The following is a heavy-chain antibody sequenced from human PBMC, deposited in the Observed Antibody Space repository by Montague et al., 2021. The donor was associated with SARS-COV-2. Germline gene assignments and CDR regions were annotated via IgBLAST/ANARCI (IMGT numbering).Heavy chain of an antibody. CDR1: GGSIGSTNYY. CDR3: ATGGRGVIPDDY. D-gene: IGHD3-10*01. Sequence: SETLSLTCTVSGGSIGSTNYYWGWIRQPPGKGLEWIGSMYYSGNTYYNSSLKSRVTISIDTSKNQFSLKLRCVTAADTAIYYCATGGRGVIPDDYWGQGTLVTVSS. J-gene: IGHJ4*02. CDR2: MYYSGNT. V-gene: IGHV4-39*01.